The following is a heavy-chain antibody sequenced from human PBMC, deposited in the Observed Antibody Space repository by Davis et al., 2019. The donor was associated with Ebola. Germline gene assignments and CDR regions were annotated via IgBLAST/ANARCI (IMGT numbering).Heavy chain of an antibody. V-gene: IGHV3-23*01. CDR1: GFTFNNYA. J-gene: IGHJ3*02. CDR2: ISGSGGRT. Sequence: GESLKISCAASGFTFNNYAMSCARQAPGKGLEWVAAISGSGGRTYYADSVKGRFTISRDNSKNTLYLQMNSLSAEDTAVYYCARGIAAAGAFDIWGQGTMVTVSS. D-gene: IGHD6-13*01. CDR3: ARGIAAAGAFDI.